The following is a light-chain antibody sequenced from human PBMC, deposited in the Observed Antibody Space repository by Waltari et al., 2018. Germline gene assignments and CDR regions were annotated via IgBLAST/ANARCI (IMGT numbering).Light chain of an antibody. CDR3: SSYTSSSIPYV. CDR1: SSDVGGYNY. J-gene: IGLJ1*01. V-gene: IGLV2-14*03. Sequence: QSALTQPASVSGSPGQSITISCTGTSSDVGGYNYVSWYQQHPGKAPKLMIYDVSNLPSVVSKRCSGSKSGNTASLTISVLQAEDEADYYCSSYTSSSIPYVFGTGIKVTVL. CDR2: DVS.